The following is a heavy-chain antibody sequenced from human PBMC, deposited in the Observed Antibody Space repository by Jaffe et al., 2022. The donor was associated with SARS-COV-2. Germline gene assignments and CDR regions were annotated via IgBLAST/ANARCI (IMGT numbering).Heavy chain of an antibody. Sequence: QVQLVQSGAEVKKPGASVKVSCKASGYTFTSYGISWVRQAPGQGLEWMGWISAYNGNTNYAQKLQGRVTMTTDTSTSTAYMELRSLRSDDTAVYYCARNPPLSDWLLLGRMDVWGQGTTVTVSS. J-gene: IGHJ6*02. D-gene: IGHD3-9*01. CDR3: ARNPPLSDWLLLGRMDV. V-gene: IGHV1-18*01. CDR1: GYTFTSYG. CDR2: ISAYNGNT.